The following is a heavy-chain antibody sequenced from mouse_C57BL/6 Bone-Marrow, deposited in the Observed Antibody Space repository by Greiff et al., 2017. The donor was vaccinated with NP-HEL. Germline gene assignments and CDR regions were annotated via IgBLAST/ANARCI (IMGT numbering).Heavy chain of an antibody. CDR3: TTGLPGDY. V-gene: IGHV14-4*01. J-gene: IGHJ2*01. CDR2: IDPENGDT. D-gene: IGHD2-4*01. Sequence: VHVKQSGAELVRPGASVKLSCTASGFNIKDDYMHWVKQRPEQGLEWIGWIDPENGDTEYASKFQGKATITADTSSNTAYLQLSSLTSEDTAVYYCTTGLPGDYWGQGTTLTVSS. CDR1: GFNIKDDY.